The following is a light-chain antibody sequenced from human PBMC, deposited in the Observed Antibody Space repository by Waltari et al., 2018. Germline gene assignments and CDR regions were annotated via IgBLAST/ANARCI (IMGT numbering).Light chain of an antibody. CDR3: NSRDSSAKGV. CDR1: SLRSNY. Sequence: SSELTQDPAVSVALGQTVRITCQGASLRSNYATWYQQKPGQAPILVIYGKNNRPSGIPDRFSGSSSGNTASLTITGAQAEDEADYYCNSRDSSAKGVFGGGTKLTVL. CDR2: GKN. V-gene: IGLV3-19*01. J-gene: IGLJ3*02.